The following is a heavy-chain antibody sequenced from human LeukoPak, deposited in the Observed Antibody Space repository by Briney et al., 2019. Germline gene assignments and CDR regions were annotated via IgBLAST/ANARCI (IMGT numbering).Heavy chain of an antibody. D-gene: IGHD2-2*01. CDR3: ARRLTQYDCFDP. V-gene: IGHV6-1*01. Sequence: SQTLSLTCAISGDSVSSNSVTWNWIRKSPSRGLEWLGRTYYRSTWYNDYAVSVRGRITVNPDTSKNQFSLHLNSVTPEDTAVYYCARRLTQYDCFDPWGEGILVTVSS. J-gene: IGHJ5*02. CDR1: GDSVSSNSVT. CDR2: TYYRSTWYN.